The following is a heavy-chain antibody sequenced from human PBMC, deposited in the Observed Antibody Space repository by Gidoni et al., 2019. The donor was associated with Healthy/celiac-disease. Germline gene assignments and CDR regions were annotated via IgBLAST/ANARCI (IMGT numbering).Heavy chain of an antibody. CDR2: ISWNSGSI. CDR3: ATSGTAVAGYFDY. D-gene: IGHD6-19*01. J-gene: IGHJ4*02. V-gene: IGHV3-9*01. CDR1: GFTFDDYA. Sequence: EVQLVESGGGLVQPGRSLRLSCAASGFTFDDYAMHWVRQAPGKGLEWVSGISWNSGSIGYADSVKGRFTISRDNAKNSLYLQMNSLRAEDTALYYCATSGTAVAGYFDYWGQGTLVTVSS.